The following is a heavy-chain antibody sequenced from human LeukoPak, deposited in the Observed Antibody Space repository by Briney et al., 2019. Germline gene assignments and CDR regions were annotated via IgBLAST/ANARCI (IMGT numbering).Heavy chain of an antibody. V-gene: IGHV4-34*01. CDR3: ARQRGVIVVVPAALKTYSRWFDP. CDR1: GGSFSGYY. J-gene: IGHJ5*02. D-gene: IGHD2-2*01. CDR2: INHRGSP. Sequence: SQTLSLTCAVYGGSFSGYYWSWIRQPPGKGLEWIGEINHRGSPNYNPSLKSRVTISVDTSKNQFSLKLSSVTAADTAVYYCARQRGVIVVVPAALKTYSRWFDPWGQGTLVTVSS.